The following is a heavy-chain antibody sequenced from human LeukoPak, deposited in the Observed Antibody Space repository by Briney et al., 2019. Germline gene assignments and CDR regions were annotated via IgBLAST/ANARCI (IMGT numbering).Heavy chain of an antibody. Sequence: SETLSLTCTVSGGSISSSSYYWGWIRQPPGKGLEWIGSVYYSGSTYYNPSLKSRVTISVDTSKNQFALKLRSVTAADTAVYYCAADIGLLSFDSWGQGTLVTVSS. CDR2: VYYSGST. V-gene: IGHV4-39*01. D-gene: IGHD5-12*01. J-gene: IGHJ4*02. CDR3: AADIGLLSFDS. CDR1: GGSISSSSYY.